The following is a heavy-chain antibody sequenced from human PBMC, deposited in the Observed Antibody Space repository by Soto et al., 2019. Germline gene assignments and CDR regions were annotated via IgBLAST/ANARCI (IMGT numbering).Heavy chain of an antibody. Sequence: SVNVSCKASGGTFSSYAISWVRQAPGQGLEWMGGIIPIFGTANYAQKFQGRVTITADESTSTAYMELSSLRSEDTAVYYCARTVVVVAAKAPYFDYWSQGTLVTVSP. CDR2: IIPIFGTA. J-gene: IGHJ4*02. D-gene: IGHD2-15*01. V-gene: IGHV1-69*13. CDR1: GGTFSSYA. CDR3: ARTVVVVAAKAPYFDY.